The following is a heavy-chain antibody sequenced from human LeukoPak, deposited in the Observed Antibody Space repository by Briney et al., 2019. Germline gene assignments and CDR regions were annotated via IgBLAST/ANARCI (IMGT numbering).Heavy chain of an antibody. CDR2: IYYSGST. J-gene: IGHJ3*02. V-gene: IGHV4-39*07. D-gene: IGHD3-22*01. Sequence: SETLSLTCTVSGGSISSSSYYWGWIRQPPGKGLEWIGSIYYSGSTYYNPSLKSRVTISVDTSKNQFSLKLSSVTAADTAVYCCARDRRLYYYNSYDAFDIWGQGTMVTVSS. CDR3: ARDRRLYYYNSYDAFDI. CDR1: GGSISSSSYY.